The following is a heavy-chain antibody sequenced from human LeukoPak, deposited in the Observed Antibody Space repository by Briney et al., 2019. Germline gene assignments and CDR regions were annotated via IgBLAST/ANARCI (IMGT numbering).Heavy chain of an antibody. J-gene: IGHJ4*02. CDR3: ARTMATMFTADY. D-gene: IGHD5-24*01. Sequence: ASVKVSCKASGYTFTGYYMHWVRQAPGQGLEWMGWINPNSGGTNYAQKFQGRVTMTRDTSISTAYMELSRLRSDDTAVYYCARTMATMFTADYWGQGTLVTVSS. V-gene: IGHV1-2*02. CDR1: GYTFTGYY. CDR2: INPNSGGT.